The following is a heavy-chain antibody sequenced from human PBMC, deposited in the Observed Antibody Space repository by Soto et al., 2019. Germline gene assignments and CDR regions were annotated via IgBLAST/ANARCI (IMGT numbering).Heavy chain of an antibody. Sequence: PGRSLRLSCAASGFTCSSYGMHWVRQAPGKGLEWVAVIWYDGSNKYYADSVKGRFTISRDNSKNTLYLQMNSLRAEDTAVYYCAREMLRVHYYYGMDVWGQGTTVTVSS. D-gene: IGHD2-8*01. J-gene: IGHJ6*02. CDR3: AREMLRVHYYYGMDV. V-gene: IGHV3-33*01. CDR2: IWYDGSNK. CDR1: GFTCSSYG.